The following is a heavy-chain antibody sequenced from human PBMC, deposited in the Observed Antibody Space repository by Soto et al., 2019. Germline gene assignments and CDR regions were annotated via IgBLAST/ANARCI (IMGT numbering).Heavy chain of an antibody. Sequence: PSETLSLTCTASGASISSSSYYWGWIRQPPGKGLEWIGSIFYSGSTYHNPSLKSRVTISVDTSKNQFSLKLSSVTAADTAVYYCARESRFLEWLPPLGFDPWGQGTLVTVSS. CDR3: ARESRFLEWLPPLGFDP. CDR2: IFYSGST. V-gene: IGHV4-39*02. D-gene: IGHD3-3*01. CDR1: GASISSSSYY. J-gene: IGHJ5*02.